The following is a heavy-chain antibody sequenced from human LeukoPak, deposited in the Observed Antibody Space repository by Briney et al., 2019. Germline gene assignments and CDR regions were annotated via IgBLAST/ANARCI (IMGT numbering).Heavy chain of an antibody. V-gene: IGHV3-74*01. D-gene: IGHD5-18*01. CDR1: GFSFNNYW. CDR3: VRGGSGNTYGRFEF. CDR2: MSPDGGST. J-gene: IGHJ4*02. Sequence: PGGSLRLSCAASGFSFNNYWMHWVRQAPGKGLVWVSRMSPDGGSTNYADSVRGRFTISRDNANNNPYLHMNSLRVEDTAVYFCVRGGSGNTYGRFEFWGQGALVTVSS.